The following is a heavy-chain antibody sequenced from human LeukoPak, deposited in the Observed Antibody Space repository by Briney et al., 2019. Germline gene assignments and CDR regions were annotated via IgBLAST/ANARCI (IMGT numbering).Heavy chain of an antibody. D-gene: IGHD3-22*01. CDR3: ARDSNDYPYFNY. CDR1: GFTFSSYW. CDR2: INSDGGST. Sequence: TGGSLRLSCAASGFTFSSYWMHWVRQAPGKGLVWVSRINSDGGSTSYADSVRGRFSISRDNAKNTLYLQMNSLRAEDTAVYYCARDSNDYPYFNYWGQGTLVTVSS. V-gene: IGHV3-74*01. J-gene: IGHJ4*02.